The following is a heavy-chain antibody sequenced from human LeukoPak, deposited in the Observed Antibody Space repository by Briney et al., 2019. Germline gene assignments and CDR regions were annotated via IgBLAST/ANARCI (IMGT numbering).Heavy chain of an antibody. CDR1: GGTFSSYA. V-gene: IGHV1-69*06. Sequence: ASVKVSCKASGGTFSSYAISWVRQAPGQGLEWMGGIIPIFGTANYAQKFQGRVTITADKSTSTAYMELSSLRSEDTAVYYCASRLRFLEWIQKSHQENYYYYYMDVWGKGTTVTVSS. CDR2: IIPIFGTA. D-gene: IGHD3-3*01. CDR3: ASRLRFLEWIQKSHQENYYYYYMDV. J-gene: IGHJ6*03.